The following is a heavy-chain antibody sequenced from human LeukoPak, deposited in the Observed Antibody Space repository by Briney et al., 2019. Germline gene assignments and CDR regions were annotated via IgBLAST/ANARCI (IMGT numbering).Heavy chain of an antibody. V-gene: IGHV3-23*01. CDR3: AKRGVVIRVILVGFHKQAYYFDS. J-gene: IGHJ4*03. Sequence: LGGSLRLSCAVSGITLSNYGMSWVGQAPGKGLQWVAGFSDTGGTRTYADSVSGRFTISRDNAKNTLYLQMNSLRAEDTAVYFCAKRGVVIRVILVGFHKQAYYFDSWGHGALVTVSS. CDR2: FSDTGGTR. CDR1: GITLSNYG. D-gene: IGHD3-22*01.